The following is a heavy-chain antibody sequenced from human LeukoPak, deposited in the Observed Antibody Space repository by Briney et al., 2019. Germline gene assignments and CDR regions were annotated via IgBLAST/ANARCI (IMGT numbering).Heavy chain of an antibody. J-gene: IGHJ4*02. CDR1: GDSISSSSYF. V-gene: IGHV4-39*07. CDR3: ARETVPGFWRN. Sequence: SETLSLTRTVSGDSISSSSYFWAWIRQSPGKGLEWIGAINYSGTTYYTPSLKSRVTMSVDTSRNQFSLRLSSVTAADTAVYYCARETVPGFWRNWGQGTLVAASS. D-gene: IGHD2-2*03. CDR2: INYSGTT.